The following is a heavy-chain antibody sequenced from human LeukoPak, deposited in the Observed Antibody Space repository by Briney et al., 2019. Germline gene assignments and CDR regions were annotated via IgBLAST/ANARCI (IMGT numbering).Heavy chain of an antibody. J-gene: IGHJ4*02. CDR3: ARKSGRAGNYYNRDWTTDH. Sequence: ASVKVSCKASGYTFTSYDINWVRQATGQGLEWMGWMNPTSGNTGYAQKFQGRVTITRDTSISTAYMELNSLRSEDTAVYYCARKSGRAGNYYNRDWTTDHWGQGTLVTVSS. D-gene: IGHD3-10*01. CDR1: GYTFTSYD. V-gene: IGHV1-8*03. CDR2: MNPTSGNT.